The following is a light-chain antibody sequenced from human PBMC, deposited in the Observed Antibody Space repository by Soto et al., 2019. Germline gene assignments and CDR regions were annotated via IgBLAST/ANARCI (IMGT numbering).Light chain of an antibody. CDR3: QHSGNPPIP. CDR2: GAS. V-gene: IGKV3-20*01. J-gene: IGKJ5*01. CDR1: QSITSTY. Sequence: ESVLTRYPGTLSLSPGERATLSCRASQSITSTYLAWYQQKPGQAPRLLIYGASSRASGIPDRFSGSGSGTDFTLTISRLEPEDFAVYYCQHSGNPPIPSAQVTRLAI.